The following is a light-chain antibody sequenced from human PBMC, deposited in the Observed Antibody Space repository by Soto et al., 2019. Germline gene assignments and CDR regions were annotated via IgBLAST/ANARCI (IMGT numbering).Light chain of an antibody. J-gene: IGKJ4*01. CDR3: QQNFNFPLT. Sequence: DIQMTQSPSSLSASVGDRVSITCRASQNIGAYLNLYQHKPEQAPKLLIYGGATLQSGVPSRFSGSGSRTEFTLTISSLQHEDFATYYCQQNFNFPLTFGGGTKVDIK. CDR1: QNIGAY. CDR2: GGA. V-gene: IGKV1-39*01.